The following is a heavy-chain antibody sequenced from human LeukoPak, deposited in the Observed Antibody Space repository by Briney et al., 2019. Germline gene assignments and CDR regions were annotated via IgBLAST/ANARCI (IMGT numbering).Heavy chain of an antibody. J-gene: IGHJ3*02. D-gene: IGHD6-13*01. V-gene: IGHV3-21*01. CDR3: ARPSWYSSWNDAFDI. Sequence: PGGSLRLSCAASGFTFSTYNMNWVRQAPGKGLEWVSSIISSSSYIYYADSVKGRFTISRDNAKNSLYLQMNSLRAEETAVYYCARPSWYSSWNDAFDIWGQGTMVTVSS. CDR2: IISSSSYI. CDR1: GFTFSTYN.